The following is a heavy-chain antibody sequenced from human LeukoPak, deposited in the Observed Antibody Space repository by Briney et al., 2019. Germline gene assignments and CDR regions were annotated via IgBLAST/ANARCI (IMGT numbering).Heavy chain of an antibody. Sequence: PGGSLRLSCAASGFTFDDYAMHWVRQAPGKGLEWVSLISGDGGSTYYADSVKGRFTISRDNSENSLYLQMNSLRTEDTALYYCAQIMITFGGVRDAFDIWGQGTMVTVSS. J-gene: IGHJ3*02. V-gene: IGHV3-43*02. D-gene: IGHD3-16*01. CDR3: AQIMITFGGVRDAFDI. CDR1: GFTFDDYA. CDR2: ISGDGGST.